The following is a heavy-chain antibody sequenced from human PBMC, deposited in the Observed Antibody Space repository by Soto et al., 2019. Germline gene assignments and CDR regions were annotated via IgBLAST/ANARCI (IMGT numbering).Heavy chain of an antibody. CDR2: IYYSGST. V-gene: IGHV4-31*03. D-gene: IGHD5-12*01. Sequence: QVQLQESGPGLVKPSQTLSLTCTVSGGSISSGAYYWSWIRQLPGKGLEWIGYIYYSGSTYYNPSLKGRVIISVDTSKNAFSLKVISMTVADTAVYYCARDGSGYASFDYWGQGTLVTVSS. J-gene: IGHJ4*02. CDR3: ARDGSGYASFDY. CDR1: GGSISSGAYY.